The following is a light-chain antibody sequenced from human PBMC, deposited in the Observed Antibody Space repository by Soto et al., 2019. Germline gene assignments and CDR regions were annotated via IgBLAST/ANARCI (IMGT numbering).Light chain of an antibody. V-gene: IGLV2-14*01. J-gene: IGLJ1*01. CDR1: SSDVGGYNF. CDR3: SSFTSGSTL. CDR2: EVS. Sequence: QSALTQPASVSGSPGQSITISCTGTSSDVGGYNFVSWYQQHPGKAPKLMIYEVSNRPSGVSNRFSGSKSGNTASLTISGLQAEDEADYYCSSFTSGSTLFGTGTKVTFL.